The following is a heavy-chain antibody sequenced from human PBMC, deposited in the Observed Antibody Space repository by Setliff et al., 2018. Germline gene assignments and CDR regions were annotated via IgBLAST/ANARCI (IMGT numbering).Heavy chain of an antibody. D-gene: IGHD2-15*01. Sequence: SETLSLTCTVSGGSISSGNYYWSWIRQPAGKGLEWIGHIQTSGTTNYNPSLKSRVTISVDTSKNQFSLRLSAVTAADTAVYYCASAAAGYCSGRSCYAKLYFDYWGQGTLVTVSS. V-gene: IGHV4-61*09. CDR1: GGSISSGNYY. CDR3: ASAAAGYCSGRSCYAKLYFDY. J-gene: IGHJ4*02. CDR2: IQTSGTT.